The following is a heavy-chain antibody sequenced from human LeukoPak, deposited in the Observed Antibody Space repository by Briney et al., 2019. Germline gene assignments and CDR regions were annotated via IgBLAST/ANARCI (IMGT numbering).Heavy chain of an antibody. D-gene: IGHD1-26*01. V-gene: IGHV1-2*02. CDR3: AREPSGSGSPIDY. CDR1: GYTFTGYY. J-gene: IGHJ4*02. Sequence: ASVKVSCKASGYTFTGYYMHWVRQAPGQGLEWMGWINPNSGGTNYAQKFQGRVTMTRGTSISTAYMELSRLRSDDTAVYYCAREPSGSGSPIDYWGQGTLVTVSS. CDR2: INPNSGGT.